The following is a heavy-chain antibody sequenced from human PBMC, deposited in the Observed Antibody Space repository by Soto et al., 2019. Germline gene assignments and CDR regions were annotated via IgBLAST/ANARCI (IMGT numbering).Heavy chain of an antibody. D-gene: IGHD3-22*01. CDR3: ASYRDSSGLRRYDY. CDR2: IKSKAHGGTT. Sequence: DVQLEESGGGLIKPGESLTLSCAASDFILSDAWMKWVRQAPGKGLEWVGRIKSKAHGGTTDYAAPLKGRFTILRDDSKNTLYLQMNGLQTVDTAMYYCASYRDSSGLRRYDYWGQGALVTGSS. J-gene: IGHJ4*02. V-gene: IGHV3-15*07. CDR1: DFILSDAW.